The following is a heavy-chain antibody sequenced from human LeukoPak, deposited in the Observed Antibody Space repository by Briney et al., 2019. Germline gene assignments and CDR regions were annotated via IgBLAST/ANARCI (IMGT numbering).Heavy chain of an antibody. V-gene: IGHV3-21*01. CDR1: GLTFSSYS. J-gene: IGHJ4*02. Sequence: GGALRLSCPPSGLTFSSYSWNWVGQAPGRGLEWVSSIISSSSYIYYADSVKGRLTISRDNAKNSLYLQMNSLRAEDTSVYYCARDHQMATAFDYWGQGTLVTVSS. D-gene: IGHD5-24*01. CDR3: ARDHQMATAFDY. CDR2: IISSSSYI.